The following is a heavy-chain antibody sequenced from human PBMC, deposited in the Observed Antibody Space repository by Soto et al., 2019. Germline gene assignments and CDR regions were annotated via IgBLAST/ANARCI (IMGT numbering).Heavy chain of an antibody. CDR3: ARSKATFGKNWFDP. CDR2: INSDESST. D-gene: IGHD3-16*01. J-gene: IGHJ5*02. V-gene: IGHV3-74*01. Sequence: GGSLRLSCASSGFTISSYWMHWVRQAPGKGLVWVSRINSDESSTDYADSVKGRFTISRDNAKNTLYLQMNSLRAEDTALYYCARSKATFGKNWFDPWGQGTLVTVSS. CDR1: GFTISSYW.